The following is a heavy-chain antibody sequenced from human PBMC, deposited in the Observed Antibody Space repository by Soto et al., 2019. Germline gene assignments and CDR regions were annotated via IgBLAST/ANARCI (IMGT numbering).Heavy chain of an antibody. J-gene: IGHJ6*02. CDR3: ARWRPTTGTTIKYYYYGMDV. D-gene: IGHD1-1*01. CDR1: GGTFSSYA. CDR2: IIPIFGTA. Sequence: QVQLVQSGAEVKKPGSSVKVSCKASGGTFSSYAISWVRQAPGQGLEWMGGIIPIFGTANYAQKFQGRVTITADESTSTAYMELSSLRSEDTAVYYCARWRPTTGTTIKYYYYGMDVWGQGTTVTVS. V-gene: IGHV1-69*12.